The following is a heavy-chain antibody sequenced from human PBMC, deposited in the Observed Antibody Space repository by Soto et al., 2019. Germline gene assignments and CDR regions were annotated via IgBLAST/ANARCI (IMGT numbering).Heavy chain of an antibody. V-gene: IGHV3-23*02. CDR2: ISASGTDT. CDR1: GVRFRTHA. J-gene: IGHJ6*02. Sequence: GGSLRLSCAASGVRFRTHARHWVRQAPGKGLEWVAGISASGTDTFYGDSVKGRFTVSRDNSDNTVSLLLRALTSADTATYYCIKNKDFWGQGSAVTVSS. CDR3: IKNKDF.